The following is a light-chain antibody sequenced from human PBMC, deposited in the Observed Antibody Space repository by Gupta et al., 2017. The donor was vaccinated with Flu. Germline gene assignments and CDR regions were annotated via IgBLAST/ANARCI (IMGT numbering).Light chain of an antibody. CDR1: NIVSSCY. CDR3: QHYSSSPYT. J-gene: IGKJ2*01. V-gene: IGKV3-20*01. Sequence: ILSRTARNIVSSCYVAWYQQKPGHAPRLLFYGACSRATGIPDRFSGRGSGTDFTLTISRLEPEDFAMYYWQHYSSSPYTFGQGTKLEIK. CDR2: GAC.